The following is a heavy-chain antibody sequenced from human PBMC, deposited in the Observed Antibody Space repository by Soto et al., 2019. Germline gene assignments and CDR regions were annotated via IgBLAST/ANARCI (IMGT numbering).Heavy chain of an antibody. Sequence: QVQLQESGPGLVKPSGTLSLSCAVSGGSVSNNNWWSWVRQSPGNGLEWIGEIHHSGGTSYNPSLESRATFSVDKSKNELSLRLNYVTAGDTAGYYWTKNSAYALDYWGLGILVTVSS. D-gene: IGHD5-12*01. J-gene: IGHJ4*02. CDR2: IHHSGGT. CDR3: TKNSAYALDY. V-gene: IGHV4-4*02. CDR1: GGSVSNNNW.